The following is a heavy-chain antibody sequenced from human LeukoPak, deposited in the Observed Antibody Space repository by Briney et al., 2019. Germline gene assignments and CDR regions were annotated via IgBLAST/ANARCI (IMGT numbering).Heavy chain of an antibody. D-gene: IGHD3-22*01. CDR1: GGTFSSYA. CDR3: SRYDSSGYYYS. J-gene: IGHJ5*02. V-gene: IGHV1-69*05. Sequence: SVKVSCKVSGGTFSSYAISWVRQAPGQGLEWMGRIIPIFGTANYAQKFQGRVTITTDESTSTAYMELSSLRSEDTAVYYCSRYDSSGYYYSWGQGTLVTVSS. CDR2: IIPIFGTA.